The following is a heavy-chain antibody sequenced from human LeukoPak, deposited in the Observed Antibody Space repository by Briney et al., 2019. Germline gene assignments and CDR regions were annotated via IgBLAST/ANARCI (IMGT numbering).Heavy chain of an antibody. CDR3: AKESTQVIEVYFDS. D-gene: IGHD2/OR15-2a*01. Sequence: GGSLRLSCTASGFTFSSCAMSWVRQAPGKGLQWVSSITGSGGTSYYADSVKGRFTISRDNSKNALYLEMNSLRADDTAVYFCAKESTQVIEVYFDSWGQGTLVTVSS. CDR2: ITGSGGTS. CDR1: GFTFSSCA. J-gene: IGHJ4*02. V-gene: IGHV3-23*01.